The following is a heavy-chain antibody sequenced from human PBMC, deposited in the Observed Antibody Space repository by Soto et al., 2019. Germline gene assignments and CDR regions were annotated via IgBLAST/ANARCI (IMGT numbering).Heavy chain of an antibody. CDR2: INTNTGDT. D-gene: IGHD1-26*01. CDR1: GYTFTGYH. Sequence: QVQLVQSGAEVKEPRASVKVSCKTSGYTFTGYHRHWVRQAPGQGLEWMGWINTNTGDTNYAQKFQGWVTMTRDTSINTAYVQLSRLTSDDTAVYYCARWVGASNWFDPWGQGTLVTVSS. CDR3: ARWVGASNWFDP. J-gene: IGHJ5*02. V-gene: IGHV1-2*04.